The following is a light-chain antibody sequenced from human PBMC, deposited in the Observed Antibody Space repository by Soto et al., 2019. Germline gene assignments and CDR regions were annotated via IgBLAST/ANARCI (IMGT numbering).Light chain of an antibody. J-gene: IGLJ1*01. CDR2: EGS. CDR3: SSFPGSSIFYV. Sequence: QSVLTQPASVSGSPGQSLTISCTGTSSDVGSSNFVSWYQQHPGKAPKLIIYEGSRRPSGVSGRFSGSKSGNAASLTISGLQAEDEADYYCSSFPGSSIFYVFGTGTKLTVL. V-gene: IGLV2-23*01. CDR1: SSDVGSSNF.